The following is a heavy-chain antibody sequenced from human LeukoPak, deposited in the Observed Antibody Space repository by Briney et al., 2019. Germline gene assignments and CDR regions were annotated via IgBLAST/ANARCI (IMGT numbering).Heavy chain of an antibody. CDR2: IRSKANSYAT. J-gene: IGHJ4*02. D-gene: IGHD2-15*01. V-gene: IGHV3-73*01. Sequence: GGSLKLSCAASGFTFSGSAMHWVRQASGKGLEWVGRIRSKANSYATAYAASVKGRFTISRDDSKNAAYLQMNSLKTEDTAVYYCAKGLLHDYWGQGTLVTVSS. CDR1: GFTFSGSA. CDR3: AKGLLHDY.